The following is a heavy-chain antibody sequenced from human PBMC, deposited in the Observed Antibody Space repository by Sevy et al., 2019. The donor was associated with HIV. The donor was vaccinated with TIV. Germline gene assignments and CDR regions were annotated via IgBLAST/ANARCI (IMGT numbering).Heavy chain of an antibody. CDR3: ARDRDYDYIWGTFPDRDF. CDR1: GYIFTSYG. CDR2: ISPYKGTT. V-gene: IGHV1-18*01. D-gene: IGHD3-16*01. J-gene: IGHJ4*02. Sequence: ASVKVSCKASGYIFTSYGISWVRQAPGRGLEWVGWISPYKGTTNYAQKFQGRVTMTTDKSTFTVYMQLRSLRSDDTAIYYCARDRDYDYIWGTFPDRDFWGQGTLVTVSS.